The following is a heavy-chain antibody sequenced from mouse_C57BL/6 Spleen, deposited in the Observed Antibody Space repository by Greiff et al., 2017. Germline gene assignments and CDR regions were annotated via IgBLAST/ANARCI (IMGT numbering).Heavy chain of an antibody. J-gene: IGHJ4*01. D-gene: IGHD1-1*01. CDR3: ARNPLNYYGSSYAMDY. V-gene: IGHV2-2*01. CDR1: GFSLTSYG. Sequence: QVQLQQSGPGLVQPSQSLSITCTVSGFSLTSYGVHWVRQSPGKGLEWLGVIWSGGSTDYNAAFISRLSISKDNSKSQVFFKMNSLQADDTAIYYCARNPLNYYGSSYAMDYWGQGTSVTVSS. CDR2: IWSGGST.